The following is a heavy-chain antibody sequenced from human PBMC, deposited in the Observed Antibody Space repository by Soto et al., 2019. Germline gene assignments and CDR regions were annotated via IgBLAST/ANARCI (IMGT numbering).Heavy chain of an antibody. D-gene: IGHD3-22*01. CDR3: ARDLVSSVYSAQGY. CDR2: INPSIDVT. V-gene: IGHV1-46*01. CDR1: GYTFTNYQ. J-gene: IGHJ4*02. Sequence: ASVKVSCKASGYTFTNYQVHWVRQAPGQGLEWMGVINPSIDVTTYAQKFQDRVTVTRDTSTSTVYMELSSLRSEDTAIYFCARDLVSSVYSAQGYWGQGTLVTVSS.